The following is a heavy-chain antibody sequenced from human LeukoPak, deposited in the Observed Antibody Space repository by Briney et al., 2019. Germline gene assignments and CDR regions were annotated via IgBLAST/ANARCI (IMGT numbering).Heavy chain of an antibody. CDR1: GGSIRTYY. V-gene: IGHV4-59*01. J-gene: IGHJ5*02. CDR2: IYYSGST. D-gene: IGHD4-11*01. Sequence: SETLSLTCTVSGGSIRTYYWSWIRQPPGKGLEWIGYIYYSGSTNYNPSLKSRVTISVDTSKSQFSLKLSSVTAADTAVYYCARDHLQADWFDPWGQGTLVTVSS. CDR3: ARDHLQADWFDP.